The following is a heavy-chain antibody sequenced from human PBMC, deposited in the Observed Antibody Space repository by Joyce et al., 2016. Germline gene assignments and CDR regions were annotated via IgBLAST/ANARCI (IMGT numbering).Heavy chain of an antibody. CDR1: GFTFSSYS. D-gene: IGHD3-10*01. CDR3: ARGKDFYGPGGYSNWFDP. V-gene: IGHV3-21*02. CDR2: ISSSSSYI. Sequence: EVQLVESGGGLVTPGGSLRPSCASSGFTFSSYSINWFGQAQGKGLKWVSSISSSSSYIYYADSVKGRVTISRDNAKNSLYLQMNSLRAEDTAVYYCARGKDFYGPGGYSNWFDPWGQGTLVTVSS. J-gene: IGHJ5*02.